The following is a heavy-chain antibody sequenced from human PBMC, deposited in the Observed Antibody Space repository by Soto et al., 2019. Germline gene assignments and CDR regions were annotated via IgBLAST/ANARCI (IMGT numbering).Heavy chain of an antibody. CDR3: AKDGGYSYGYSPRYYYGMDV. CDR2: ISGSGGST. D-gene: IGHD5-18*01. V-gene: IGHV3-23*01. J-gene: IGHJ6*02. Sequence: EVQLLESGGGLVQPGGSLRLSCAASGFTFSSYAMSWVRQAPGKGLEWVSAISGSGGSTYYADSVKGRFTISRDNSKNTLYLQMNSLGAEDTAVYYCAKDGGYSYGYSPRYYYGMDVWGQGTTVTVSS. CDR1: GFTFSSYA.